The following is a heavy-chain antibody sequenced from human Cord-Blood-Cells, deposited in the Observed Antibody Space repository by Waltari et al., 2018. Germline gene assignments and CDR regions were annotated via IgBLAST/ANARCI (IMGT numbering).Heavy chain of an antibody. CDR2: ISWNSGSI. CDR3: AKDIGWGIAARHFDY. Sequence: LRLSCAASGFTFDDYAMHWVRQAPGKGLEWVSGISWNSGSIGYADSVKGRFTISRDNAKNSLYLQMNSLRAEDTALYYCAKDIGWGIAARHFDYWGQGTLVTVSS. D-gene: IGHD6-6*01. V-gene: IGHV3-9*01. J-gene: IGHJ4*02. CDR1: GFTFDDYA.